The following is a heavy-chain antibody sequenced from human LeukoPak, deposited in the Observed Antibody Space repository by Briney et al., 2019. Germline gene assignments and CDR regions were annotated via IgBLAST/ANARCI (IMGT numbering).Heavy chain of an antibody. CDR3: AREGYAIWFDP. Sequence: PGGSLRLSCAASGFTFSSYSMKWVRQTPGKGLEWVSSISSSSSYIYYADSVKGRFTISRANPKNSLYLQMNSLRAEDTAVYYCAREGYAIWFDPWGQGTLVTVSS. CDR1: GFTFSSYS. CDR2: ISSSSSYI. V-gene: IGHV3-21*01. D-gene: IGHD2-8*01. J-gene: IGHJ5*02.